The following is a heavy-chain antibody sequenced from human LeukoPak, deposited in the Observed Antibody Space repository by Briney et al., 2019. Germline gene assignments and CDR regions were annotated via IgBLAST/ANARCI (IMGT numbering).Heavy chain of an antibody. D-gene: IGHD3-9*01. J-gene: IGHJ4*02. V-gene: IGHV3-64*01. Sequence: QSGGSLRLSCAASGFTFSSYAMHWVRQAPGKGLEYVSAISSNGGSTYYANSVKGRFTISRDNSKNTLYLQMNSLRAEDTAVYYCARSERYFDRRETGDFDYWGQGTLVTVSS. CDR1: GFTFSSYA. CDR3: ARSERYFDRRETGDFDY. CDR2: ISSNGGST.